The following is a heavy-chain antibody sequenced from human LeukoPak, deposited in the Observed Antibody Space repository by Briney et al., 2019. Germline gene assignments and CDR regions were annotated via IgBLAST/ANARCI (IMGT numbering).Heavy chain of an antibody. D-gene: IGHD3-22*01. CDR3: ARWSYYDSSGYFVGAFDI. CDR1: GYTFTSYY. CDR2: TNPSGGST. V-gene: IGHV1-46*01. Sequence: ASVKVSCKASGYTFTSYYMHWVRQAPGQGLEWMGLTNPSGGSTRYAQKFQGRVTVTRDTSTSTLYMEVSSLRSQDTAVYYCARWSYYDSSGYFVGAFDIWGQGTMVTVSS. J-gene: IGHJ3*02.